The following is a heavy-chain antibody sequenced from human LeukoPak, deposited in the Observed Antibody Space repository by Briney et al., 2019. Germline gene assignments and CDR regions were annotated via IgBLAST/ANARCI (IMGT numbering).Heavy chain of an antibody. CDR2: ISYDGSNK. CDR3: AKGEYSSSPTLDY. CDR1: GFTFSSYA. Sequence: GGSLRLSCAASGFTFSSYAMHWVRQAPGKGLEWVAVISYDGSNKYYADSVKGRFTISRDNSKNTLYLQMNSLRAEDTAVYYCAKGEYSSSPTLDYWGQGTLVTVSS. D-gene: IGHD6-6*01. V-gene: IGHV3-30-3*01. J-gene: IGHJ4*02.